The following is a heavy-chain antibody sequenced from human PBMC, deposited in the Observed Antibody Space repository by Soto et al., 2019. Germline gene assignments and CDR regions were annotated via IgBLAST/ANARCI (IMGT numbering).Heavy chain of an antibody. CDR2: ISYDGSNK. V-gene: IGHV3-30*18. CDR1: GFTFSSYG. D-gene: IGHD6-19*01. Sequence: QVQLVESGGGVVQPGRSLRLSCAASGFTFSSYGMHWVRQAPGKGLEWVAVISYDGSNKYYADSVKGRFTISRDNSKNTLYLQMNSLRAEDTAVYYCAKVQENSSGWSKGARNYYYGMDVWGQGTTVTVSS. CDR3: AKVQENSSGWSKGARNYYYGMDV. J-gene: IGHJ6*02.